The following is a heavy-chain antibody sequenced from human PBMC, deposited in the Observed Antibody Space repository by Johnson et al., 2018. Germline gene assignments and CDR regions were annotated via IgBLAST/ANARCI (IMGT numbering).Heavy chain of an antibody. CDR2: ISSSSSYI. Sequence: VQLVESGGGLVKPGGSLRLSCAASGFTFSSYSMNWVRQAPGKGLEWVSSISSSSSYIYYADSMKGRFTISRDNAKNSLYLQMNSLRAEDTAVYYCARAVEAYYHAFDIWGQGTMVTVSS. V-gene: IGHV3-21*01. J-gene: IGHJ3*02. CDR3: ARAVEAYYHAFDI. D-gene: IGHD3-10*01. CDR1: GFTFSSYS.